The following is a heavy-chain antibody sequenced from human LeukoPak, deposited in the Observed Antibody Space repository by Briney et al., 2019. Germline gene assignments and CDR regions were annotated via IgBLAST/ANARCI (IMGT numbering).Heavy chain of an antibody. J-gene: IGHJ4*02. CDR2: IYYTGST. Sequence: PSETLSLTCTASGGFISSGGYYWSWIRQHPGKGLEWIGYIYYTGSTYYNPSLKSRASISVDTSKNQFSLKLNSVTAADTAVYYCASHCSGGTCYRYYFDNWGQGTLVTVSS. CDR1: GGFISSGGYY. D-gene: IGHD2-15*01. CDR3: ASHCSGGTCYRYYFDN. V-gene: IGHV4-31*03.